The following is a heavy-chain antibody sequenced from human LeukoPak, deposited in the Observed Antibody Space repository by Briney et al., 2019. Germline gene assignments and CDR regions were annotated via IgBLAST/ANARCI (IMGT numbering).Heavy chain of an antibody. CDR3: ASSARYYDFWSGRRAFYYYYYMDV. V-gene: IGHV1-46*01. CDR2: INPSGGST. CDR1: GYTFTSYY. D-gene: IGHD3-3*01. Sequence: ASVKVSCKASGYTFTSYYMHWVRQAPGQGLEWMGIINPSGGSTSYAQKLQGRVTITADESTSTAYMELSSLRSEDTAVYYCASSARYYDFWSGRRAFYYYYYMDVWGKGTTVTVSS. J-gene: IGHJ6*03.